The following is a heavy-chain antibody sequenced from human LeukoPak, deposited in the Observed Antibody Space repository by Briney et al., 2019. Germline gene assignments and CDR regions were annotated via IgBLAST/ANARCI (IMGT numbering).Heavy chain of an antibody. CDR2: IRYDGSNK. V-gene: IGHV3-30*02. CDR3: ANGGWWELPEYYFDY. J-gene: IGHJ4*02. Sequence: GRSLRLSCAASGFIFSNFGMHWVRQAPGKGLEWVAFIRYDGSNKYYADSVKGRFTISRDNSKNTLYLQMNSLRAEDTAVYYCANGGWWELPEYYFDYWGQGTLVTVSS. CDR1: GFIFSNFG. D-gene: IGHD1-26*01.